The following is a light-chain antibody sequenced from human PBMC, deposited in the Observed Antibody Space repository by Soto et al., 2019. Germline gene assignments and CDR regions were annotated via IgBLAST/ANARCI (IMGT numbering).Light chain of an antibody. Sequence: EIVMTQSPATLSVSPGERATLSCRASQSVSSNLAWYPQKPGQAPRLLIYGASTSATGIPARFRGSGSGTEFTLTISSLQSEDFAVYYCQQYNNWHSITFGQGTRLEIK. CDR1: QSVSSN. V-gene: IGKV3-15*01. CDR3: QQYNNWHSIT. J-gene: IGKJ5*01. CDR2: GAS.